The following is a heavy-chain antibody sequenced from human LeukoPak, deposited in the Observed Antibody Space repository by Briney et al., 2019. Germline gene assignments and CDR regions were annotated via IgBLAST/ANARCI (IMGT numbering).Heavy chain of an antibody. Sequence: GGPLKLSVAASGFILSGYAMHGVGRAPGKGLNGVAVISYDGGKTYYADSVKGRFTISRDNSKSTLYLQMNSLRSEDTAVYYCARGFNDFWSGSQLEYWGQGTLVTVSS. CDR1: GFILSGYA. CDR3: ARGFNDFWSGSQLEY. D-gene: IGHD3-3*01. V-gene: IGHV3-30-3*01. CDR2: ISYDGGKT. J-gene: IGHJ4*02.